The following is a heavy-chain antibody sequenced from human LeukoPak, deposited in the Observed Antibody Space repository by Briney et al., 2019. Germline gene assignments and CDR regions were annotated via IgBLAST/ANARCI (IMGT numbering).Heavy chain of an antibody. J-gene: IGHJ4*02. V-gene: IGHV3-23*01. CDR3: AGRPTGYSSGYIH. CDR2: ISGSAHKI. CDR1: GFTFYIYA. D-gene: IGHD5-18*01. Sequence: GGSLRLSCAASGFTFYIYAVSWVRQAPEKGLDWVSVISGSAHKIRYADSVKGRFTISRDNSENIVYLQMNNLRVEDTAVYYCAGRPTGYSSGYIHWGQGTLVTVSS.